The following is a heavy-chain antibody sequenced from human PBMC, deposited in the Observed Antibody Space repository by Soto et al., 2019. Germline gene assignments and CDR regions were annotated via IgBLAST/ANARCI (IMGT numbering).Heavy chain of an antibody. CDR2: ISYDGSNK. V-gene: IGHV3-30-3*01. Sequence: GGSLRLSCAASGFTFSSYAMHWVRQAPGKGLEWVAVISYDGSNKYYADSVKGRFTISRDNSKNTLYLQMNSLRAEDTAVYYCARDMWYYYGSGSLDDYYYYGMDVWGQGTTVTVSS. D-gene: IGHD3-10*01. CDR3: ARDMWYYYGSGSLDDYYYYGMDV. J-gene: IGHJ6*02. CDR1: GFTFSSYA.